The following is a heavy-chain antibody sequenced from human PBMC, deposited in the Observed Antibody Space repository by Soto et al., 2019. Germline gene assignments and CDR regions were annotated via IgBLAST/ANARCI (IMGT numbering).Heavy chain of an antibody. J-gene: IGHJ4*02. CDR2: IIGNGGGT. D-gene: IGHD2-2*01. CDR1: GLTFTNFA. V-gene: IGHV3-23*01. Sequence: EVQLLESGGGLAQPGGSLRLSCAASGLTFTNFAMSWVRQAPGKGLEWVSGIIGNGGGTYYADSVKGRFTISRDISRNTLYLQMNSLRAEDTAVYYCARDYGAPSVREVTPAFFDCGGPGTLVTVSS. CDR3: ARDYGAPSVREVTPAFFDC.